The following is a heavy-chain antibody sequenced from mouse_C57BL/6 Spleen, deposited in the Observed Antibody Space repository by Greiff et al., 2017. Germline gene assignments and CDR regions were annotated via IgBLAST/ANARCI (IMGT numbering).Heavy chain of an antibody. D-gene: IGHD3-2*02. CDR1: GYSFTGYY. Sequence: VQLKESGPELVKPGASVKISCKASGYSFTGYYMNWVKQSPEKSLEWIGEINPSTGGTTYNQKFKAKATLTVDKSSSTAYMQLKSLTSEDSAVYYCARKGLRLYAMDYWGQGTSVTVSS. V-gene: IGHV1-42*01. CDR2: INPSTGGT. J-gene: IGHJ4*01. CDR3: ARKGLRLYAMDY.